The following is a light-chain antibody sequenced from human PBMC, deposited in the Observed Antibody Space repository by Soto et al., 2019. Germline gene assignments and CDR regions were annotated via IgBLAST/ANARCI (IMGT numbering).Light chain of an antibody. CDR1: QSIGSW. Sequence: DIQMTQSPSTLSASVGDRVTITCRASQSIGSWLAWYQQKPGKAPKLLIYKASSLESGVPSRFSGSGSGTEFTLTISSLQPDDFASYYCQQYCSYPPWTFGQGTKVEIK. CDR2: KAS. J-gene: IGKJ1*01. CDR3: QQYCSYPPWT. V-gene: IGKV1-5*03.